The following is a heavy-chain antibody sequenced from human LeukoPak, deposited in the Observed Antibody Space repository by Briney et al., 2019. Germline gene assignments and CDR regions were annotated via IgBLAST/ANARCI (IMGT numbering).Heavy chain of an antibody. D-gene: IGHD3-10*01. CDR2: MYSGGST. Sequence: PGGSLRLSCAASGFTVGTNYMSWVRQAPGRGLEWVSVMYSGGSTYYSDSVKGRFTISRDNSKNTLYLQMNSLRADDTAVYYCARDVSLKLWFLYWGQGTLVTVSS. J-gene: IGHJ4*02. V-gene: IGHV3-53*01. CDR3: ARDVSLKLWFLY. CDR1: GFTVGTNY.